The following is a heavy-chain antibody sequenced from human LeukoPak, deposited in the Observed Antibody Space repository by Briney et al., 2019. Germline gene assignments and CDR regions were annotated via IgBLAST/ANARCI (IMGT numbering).Heavy chain of an antibody. Sequence: GGSLRLSXAASGFTFSSYSMNWVRQAPGKGLEWVSYISSNNSTIYYADSVKGRFTISRDNAKDSLYLQMNSLRAEDTAVYYCVRDLHSSTWYRDWFDPWGQGTLVTVSS. D-gene: IGHD6-13*01. V-gene: IGHV3-48*01. CDR3: VRDLHSSTWYRDWFDP. CDR1: GFTFSSYS. CDR2: ISSNNSTI. J-gene: IGHJ5*02.